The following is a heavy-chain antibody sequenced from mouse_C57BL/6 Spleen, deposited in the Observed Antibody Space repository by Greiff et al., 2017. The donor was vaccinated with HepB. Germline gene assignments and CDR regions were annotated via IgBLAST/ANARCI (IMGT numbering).Heavy chain of an antibody. CDR1: GYTFTDYN. CDR3: ARGDYGSLYAMDY. V-gene: IGHV1-22*01. J-gene: IGHJ4*01. Sequence: EVKLVESGPELVKPGASVKMSCKASGYTFTDYNMHWVKQSHGKSLEWIGYINPNNGGTSYNQKFKGKATLTVNKSSSTAYMELRSLTSEDSAVYYCARGDYGSLYAMDYWGQGTSVTVSS. CDR2: INPNNGGT. D-gene: IGHD1-1*01.